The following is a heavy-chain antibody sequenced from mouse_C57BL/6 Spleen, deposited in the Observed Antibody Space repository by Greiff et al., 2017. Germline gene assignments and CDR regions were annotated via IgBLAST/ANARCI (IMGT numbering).Heavy chain of an antibody. V-gene: IGHV1-81*01. CDR2: IYPRSGNT. D-gene: IGHD2-3*01. Sequence: QVQLKESGAELARPGASVKLSCKASGYTFTSYGISWVKQRTGQGLEWIGEIYPRSGNTYYNEKFKGKATLTADKSSSTAYMELRSLTSEDSAVYFCARSGDGYYGDLFAYWGQGTLVTVSA. J-gene: IGHJ3*01. CDR3: ARSGDGYYGDLFAY. CDR1: GYTFTSYG.